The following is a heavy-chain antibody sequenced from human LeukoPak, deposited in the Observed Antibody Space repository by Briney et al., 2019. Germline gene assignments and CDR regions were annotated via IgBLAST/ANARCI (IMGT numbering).Heavy chain of an antibody. CDR2: IYSGGST. J-gene: IGHJ6*02. Sequence: QPGGSLRLSCAASGFTVSSNYMSWVRQAPGKGLEWVSVIYSGGSTYYANPVKGRFTISRDNSKNTLYLQMTRLRAEDTAVYYCAREFGQRENPSDYYGSGSPYYGMDVWGQGTTVTVSS. CDR3: AREFGQRENPSDYYGSGSPYYGMDV. D-gene: IGHD3-10*01. CDR1: GFTVSSNY. V-gene: IGHV3-66*01.